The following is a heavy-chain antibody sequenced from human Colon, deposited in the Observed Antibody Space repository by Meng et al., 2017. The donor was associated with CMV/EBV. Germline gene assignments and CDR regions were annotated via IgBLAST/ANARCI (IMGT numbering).Heavy chain of an antibody. V-gene: IGHV3-23*01. Sequence: EVHVWRSGGVLAQRGGSLTRACAAVGFTFKNHAMTWVRQAPGKGLEWVSAVTGGGNTYYADSVRGRFTVSRDNSKNTVYLQMNSLRAEDTAVYYCMKRLDSGSRGFDYWGQGTLVTASS. CDR3: MKRLDSGSRGFDY. CDR2: VTGGGNT. J-gene: IGHJ4*02. D-gene: IGHD6-6*01. CDR1: GFTFKNHA.